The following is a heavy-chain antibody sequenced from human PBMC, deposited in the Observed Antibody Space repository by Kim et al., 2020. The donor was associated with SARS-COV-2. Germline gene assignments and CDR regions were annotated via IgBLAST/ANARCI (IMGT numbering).Heavy chain of an antibody. V-gene: IGHV4-31*02. CDR3: ARVPYNWNDRGNFDY. Sequence: PSLNSRVTISVDTSKNQFSLKLSSVTAADTAVYYCARVPYNWNDRGNFDYWGQGTLVTVSS. J-gene: IGHJ4*02. D-gene: IGHD1-1*01.